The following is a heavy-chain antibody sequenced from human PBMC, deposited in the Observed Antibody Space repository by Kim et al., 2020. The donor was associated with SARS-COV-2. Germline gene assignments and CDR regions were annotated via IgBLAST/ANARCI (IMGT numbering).Heavy chain of an antibody. V-gene: IGHV3-30*18. CDR3: AKGSSYCSGGSCYYYYGMDV. Sequence: GGSLRLSCAASGFTFSSYGMHWVRQAPGKGLEWVAVISYDGSNKYYADSVKGRFTISRDNSKNTLYLQMNSLRAEDTAVYYCAKGSSYCSGGSCYYYYGMDVWGQGTTVTVSS. CDR2: ISYDGSNK. CDR1: GFTFSSYG. J-gene: IGHJ6*02. D-gene: IGHD2-15*01.